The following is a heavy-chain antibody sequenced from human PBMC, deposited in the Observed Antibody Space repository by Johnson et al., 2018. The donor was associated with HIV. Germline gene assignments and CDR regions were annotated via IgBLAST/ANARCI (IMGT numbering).Heavy chain of an antibody. J-gene: IGHJ3*02. CDR1: GFSVSYNY. Sequence: EQLVVSGGGLVQPGGSLRLSCAVSGFSVSYNYMSWVRQAPGKGLEYVSSISSNGGITYYANSVKGRFTISRDNSKNTLFLQLGSLRAEDMAVYYCARVGDGNNKNAFDIWGQGTMVTVSS. CDR2: ISSNGGIT. D-gene: IGHD5-24*01. V-gene: IGHV3-64*01. CDR3: ARVGDGNNKNAFDI.